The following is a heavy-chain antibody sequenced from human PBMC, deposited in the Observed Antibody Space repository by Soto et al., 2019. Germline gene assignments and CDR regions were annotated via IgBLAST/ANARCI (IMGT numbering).Heavy chain of an antibody. D-gene: IGHD5-18*01. CDR3: ARDPLNDLETAMALGY. J-gene: IGHJ4*02. CDR1: GGTFSSYA. CDR2: IIPIFGTA. V-gene: IGHV1-69*01. Sequence: QVQLVQSGAEVKKPGSSVKVSCKASGGTFSSYAISWVRQAPGQGLEWMGGIIPIFGTANYAQKFQGRVTITAYESRSTAYMELSSLRSEVTAVYYCARDPLNDLETAMALGYWGQGTLVTVSS.